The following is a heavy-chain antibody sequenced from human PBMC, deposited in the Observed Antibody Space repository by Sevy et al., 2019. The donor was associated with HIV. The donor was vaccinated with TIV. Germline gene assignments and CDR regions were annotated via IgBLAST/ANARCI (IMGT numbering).Heavy chain of an antibody. CDR3: TRWCGSQSIIDY. CDR1: GFIFGDYG. D-gene: IGHD2-8*02. Sequence: GGSLRLSCTASGFIFGDYGMSWVRQAPGKGLEWIAFSKSKIHGGTTENAASVKGRFTISRDDSKNIVYMPMSNLKTVDTAVYYCTRWCGSQSIIDYWGQGTLVTVSS. J-gene: IGHJ4*02. V-gene: IGHV3-49*04. CDR2: SKSKIHGGTT.